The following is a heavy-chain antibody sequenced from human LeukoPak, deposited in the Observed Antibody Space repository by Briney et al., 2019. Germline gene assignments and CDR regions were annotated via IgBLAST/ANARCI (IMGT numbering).Heavy chain of an antibody. CDR2: ISSSSSYI. V-gene: IGHV3-21*01. CDR3: ARDGRYCTNYNCRGDAFGI. CDR1: GFTLSSYS. J-gene: IGHJ3*02. Sequence: PGGSLRLSCAASGFTLSSYSMNWVRQAPGKGLEWVSSISSSSSYIYYADSVKGRFTISRDNAKNSLYLQMNSLRGEDTAVYHCARDGRYCTNYNCRGDAFGIWGQGTMVTVSS. D-gene: IGHD2-8*01.